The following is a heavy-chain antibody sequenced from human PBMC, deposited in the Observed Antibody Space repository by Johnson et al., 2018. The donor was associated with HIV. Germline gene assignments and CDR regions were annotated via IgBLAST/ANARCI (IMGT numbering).Heavy chain of an antibody. D-gene: IGHD1-7*01. Sequence: VQLVESGGGVVQPGGSLRLSCAASGFSFSSYAMSWVRQAPGKGLEWVSAISGSGGSTFYADTMKGRFTISRDNSKSTLYLQMNSLRAEDTAVYYCARRGNYLADAFDIWGQGTMVTVSS. V-gene: IGHV3-23*04. CDR2: ISGSGGST. CDR1: GFSFSSYA. CDR3: ARRGNYLADAFDI. J-gene: IGHJ3*02.